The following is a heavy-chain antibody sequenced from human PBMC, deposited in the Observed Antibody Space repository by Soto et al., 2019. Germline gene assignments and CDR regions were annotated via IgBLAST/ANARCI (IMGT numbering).Heavy chain of an antibody. D-gene: IGHD6-6*01. V-gene: IGHV1-69*13. CDR3: AAKDSSSSVYYYGMDV. Sequence: SVKVSCKASAGTFSSYAISWVRQAPGQGLEWMGGIIPIFGTANYAQKFQGRVTITADESTSTAYMELSSLRSEDTAVYYCAAKDSSSSVYYYGMDVWGQGTTVTVSS. CDR1: AGTFSSYA. J-gene: IGHJ6*02. CDR2: IIPIFGTA.